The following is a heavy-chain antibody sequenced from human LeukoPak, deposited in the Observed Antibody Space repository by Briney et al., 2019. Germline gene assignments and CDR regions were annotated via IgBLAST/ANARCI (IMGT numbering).Heavy chain of an antibody. D-gene: IGHD4-17*01. V-gene: IGHV3-23*01. CDR1: GFTFRSYA. CDR3: AKDQYGEAFDI. CDR2: ISGSGSAT. J-gene: IGHJ3*02. Sequence: GGSLRLSCAASGFTFRSYAMNWVRQAPGKGLEWVSAISGSGSATYYADSVKSRFTISRDNSKNTLYLQMNSLRAEDTAVYYCAKDQYGEAFDIWGPGTMVTVSS.